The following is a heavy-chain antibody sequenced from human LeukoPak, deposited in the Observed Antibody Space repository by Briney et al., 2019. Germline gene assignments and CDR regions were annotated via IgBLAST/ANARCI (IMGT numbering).Heavy chain of an antibody. CDR2: ICYSVST. CDR1: GDSVSSSTYY. CDR3: VRQGGWGGAASLIDF. J-gene: IGHJ4*02. D-gene: IGHD2-15*01. V-gene: IGHV4-39*01. Sequence: SETLSLTCTVSGDSVSSSTYYWDWIRQPPGKGLEWIGNICYSVSTYYNPSLRSRVTMSVDTSKNQFSLKLSSVTASDTAIFYCVRQGGWGGAASLIDFWGQGTLVTVSS.